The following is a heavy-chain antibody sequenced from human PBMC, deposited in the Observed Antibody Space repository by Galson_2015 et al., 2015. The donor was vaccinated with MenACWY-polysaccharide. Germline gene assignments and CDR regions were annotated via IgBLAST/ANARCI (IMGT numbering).Heavy chain of an antibody. Sequence: SISSYYWSWIRQPPGKGLEWIGYIYYSGSTNYNPSLKSRVTISVDTSKNQFSLKLSSVTAADTAVYYCARRGAWGIFDYWGQGTLVTVSS. CDR2: IYYSGST. V-gene: IGHV4-59*08. CDR1: SISSYY. CDR3: ARRGAWGIFDY. D-gene: IGHD6-13*01. J-gene: IGHJ4*02.